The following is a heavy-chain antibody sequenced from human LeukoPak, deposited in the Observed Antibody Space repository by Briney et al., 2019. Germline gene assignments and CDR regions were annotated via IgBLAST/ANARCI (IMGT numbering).Heavy chain of an antibody. V-gene: IGHV1-8*03. D-gene: IGHD2-2*01. J-gene: IGHJ4*02. CDR1: GYTFSNYD. Sequence: GASVKVSCKASGYTFSNYDINWVRQATGQGLEWMGWMNPNSGNTGYAQKFQGRVTITRATSISTAYMELSSLTSEDTAIYYCAKGGPHCSRASCYDDWGQGTLVTVSS. CDR3: AKGGPHCSRASCYDD. CDR2: MNPNSGNT.